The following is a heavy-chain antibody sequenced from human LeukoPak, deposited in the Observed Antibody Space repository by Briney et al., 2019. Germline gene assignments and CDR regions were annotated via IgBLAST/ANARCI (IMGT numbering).Heavy chain of an antibody. Sequence: PGGSLRLSCAASGFTFDDYAMHWVRQAPGKGLEWVSGISWNSGSIGYADSVKGRFTISRDNAKNSLYLQMNSLRAEDTALYYCAKDVIAVAGKGGAFDIWGQGTMVTVSS. CDR2: ISWNSGSI. CDR1: GFTFDDYA. V-gene: IGHV3-9*01. CDR3: AKDVIAVAGKGGAFDI. D-gene: IGHD6-19*01. J-gene: IGHJ3*02.